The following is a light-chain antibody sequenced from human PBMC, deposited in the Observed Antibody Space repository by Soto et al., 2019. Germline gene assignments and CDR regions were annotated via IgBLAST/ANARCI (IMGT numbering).Light chain of an antibody. CDR1: QSISSY. CDR2: TAS. V-gene: IGKV3-11*01. J-gene: IGKJ5*01. Sequence: EIVLTQSPATLSLSPVERATLSCRASQSISSYLAWYQQRPGQAPRLLISTASNRATGIPARFSGSGSGTDFTLTISSLEPEDFAVYYCQQPANWPLTFGQGTRL. CDR3: QQPANWPLT.